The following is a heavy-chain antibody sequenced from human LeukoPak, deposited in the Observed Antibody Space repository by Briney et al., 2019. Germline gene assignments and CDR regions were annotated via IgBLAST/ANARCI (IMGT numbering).Heavy chain of an antibody. Sequence: SETLSLTCTVSGGSISSYYWSWIRQPPGKGLEWIGYIYYSGSTNYNPSLKSRVTISVDTSKNQFSLKLSSVTAADTAVYYCARDMAGTDYYDSSGYWRDWGQGTLVTVSS. CDR3: ARDMAGTDYYDSSGYWRD. J-gene: IGHJ4*02. D-gene: IGHD3-22*01. CDR1: GGSISSYY. CDR2: IYYSGST. V-gene: IGHV4-59*01.